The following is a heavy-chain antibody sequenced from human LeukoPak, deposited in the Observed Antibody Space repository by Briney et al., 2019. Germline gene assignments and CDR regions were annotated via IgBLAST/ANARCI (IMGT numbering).Heavy chain of an antibody. CDR1: RDTFSSYP. CDR3: ARRSGRDFGSGSYFDY. D-gene: IGHD3-10*01. V-gene: IGHV1-69*02. Sequence: ASVKVSCKASRDTFSSYPIDWVRQAPGQGLEWMGRIIPFLDITNYAQKFEGRLTVTADKSTSTAYMELSSLRSEDTAIYYCARRSGRDFGSGSYFDYWGQGTLVTVSS. CDR2: IIPFLDIT. J-gene: IGHJ4*02.